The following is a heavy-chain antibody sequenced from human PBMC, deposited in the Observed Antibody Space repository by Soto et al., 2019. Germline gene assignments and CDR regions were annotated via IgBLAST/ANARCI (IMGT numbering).Heavy chain of an antibody. Sequence: PGGSLRLSCAASGFTFDDYAMHWVRQAPGKGLEWVSGISWNSGSIGYADSVKGRFTISRDNAKNSLYLQMNSLRAEDTAFYYCAKVRPDVFDIWGKGTMVTV. CDR3: AKVRPDVFDI. J-gene: IGHJ3*02. V-gene: IGHV3-9*01. CDR2: ISWNSGSI. CDR1: GFTFDDYA. D-gene: IGHD6-25*01.